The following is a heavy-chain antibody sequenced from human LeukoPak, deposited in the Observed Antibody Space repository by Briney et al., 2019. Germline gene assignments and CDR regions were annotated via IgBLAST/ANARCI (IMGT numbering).Heavy chain of an antibody. J-gene: IGHJ3*02. D-gene: IGHD2-8*01. Sequence: GASVKVSCKASGYTFTSYDINWVRQATGQGLEWMGWMNPNSGNTGYAQKFQGRVTITRNTSISTAYMELSSLRSEDTAVYYCARGQDIVLMVYADAFDIWGQGTMVTVSS. V-gene: IGHV1-8*03. CDR1: GYTFTSYD. CDR2: MNPNSGNT. CDR3: ARGQDIVLMVYADAFDI.